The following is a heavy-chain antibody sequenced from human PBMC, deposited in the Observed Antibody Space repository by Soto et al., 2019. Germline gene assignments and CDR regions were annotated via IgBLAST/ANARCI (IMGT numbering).Heavy chain of an antibody. CDR1: GFTFSSYT. J-gene: IGHJ6*02. V-gene: IGHV3-23*01. CDR3: AKDGATTIFYYYYGMDV. CDR2: ISGSCGST. Sequence: PGGSLRLSCAASGFTFSSYTMSGVRQAPGKGLEWVSAISGSCGSTYYADSVKGRFTISRDNSKNTLYLQMNSLRAEDTAVYYCAKDGATTIFYYYYGMDVWGQGTTVPASS. D-gene: IGHD3-9*01.